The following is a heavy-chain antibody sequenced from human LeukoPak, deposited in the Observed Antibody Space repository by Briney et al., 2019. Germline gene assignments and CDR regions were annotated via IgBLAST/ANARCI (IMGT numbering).Heavy chain of an antibody. CDR1: GGSISSYY. V-gene: IGHV4-4*07. CDR2: IYTSGST. D-gene: IGHD2-15*01. Sequence: SETLSLTCTVSGGSISSYYWSWIRQPAGKGLEWIGRIYTSGSTNYNPSLKSRVTMSVDTSKNQFSLKLSSVPAADTAVYYCARAGLGYCSGGSCSSAPLDAFDIWGQGTMVTVSS. CDR3: ARAGLGYCSGGSCSSAPLDAFDI. J-gene: IGHJ3*02.